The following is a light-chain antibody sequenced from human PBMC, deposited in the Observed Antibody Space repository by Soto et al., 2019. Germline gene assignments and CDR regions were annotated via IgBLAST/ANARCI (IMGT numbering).Light chain of an antibody. V-gene: IGKV1-5*01. CDR1: QSISSR. CDR2: DAS. J-gene: IGKJ1*01. Sequence: IEMTQSPSTLAASLGDRVTITCRASQSISSRFAWYQQKPGKAPKLLVYDASNLESGVPSRFRGSGSGTEFTLTISSLQPDDFEPYYCQQYNSYSVTFGQGTKVDIK. CDR3: QQYNSYSVT.